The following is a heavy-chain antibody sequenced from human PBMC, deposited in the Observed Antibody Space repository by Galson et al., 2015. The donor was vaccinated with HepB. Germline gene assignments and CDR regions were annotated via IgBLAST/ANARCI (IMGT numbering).Heavy chain of an antibody. V-gene: IGHV5-10-1*01. CDR1: GYSFTSYW. J-gene: IGHJ5*02. CDR2: IDPSDSYT. Sequence: QSGAEVKKPGESLRISCKGSGYSFTSYWISWVRQMPGKGLEWMGRIDPSDSYTNYSPSFQGHVTISADKSISTAYLQWSSLKASDTAMYYCARGFYDILTVPRWFDPWGQGTLVTVSS. D-gene: IGHD3-9*01. CDR3: ARGFYDILTVPRWFDP.